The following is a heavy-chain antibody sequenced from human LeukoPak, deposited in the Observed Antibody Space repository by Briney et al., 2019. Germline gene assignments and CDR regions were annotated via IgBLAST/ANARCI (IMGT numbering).Heavy chain of an antibody. Sequence: ASVKVSCKASGYTFTGYYMHWVRQAPGQGLEWMGWINLNSGGTNYAQKFQGRVTMTRDTSISTAYMELSRLRSDDTAVYYCASEVSRPYYYDSSGSDAFDIWGQGTMVTVSS. CDR3: ASEVSRPYYYDSSGSDAFDI. J-gene: IGHJ3*02. CDR2: INLNSGGT. CDR1: GYTFTGYY. D-gene: IGHD3-22*01. V-gene: IGHV1-2*02.